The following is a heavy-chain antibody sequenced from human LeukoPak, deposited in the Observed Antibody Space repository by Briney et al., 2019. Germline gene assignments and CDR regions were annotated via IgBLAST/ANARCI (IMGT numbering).Heavy chain of an antibody. J-gene: IGHJ4*02. Sequence: ASEKVSCKASGYTFTSYGISWVRQAPGQGLEWMGWISAYNGNTNYAQKLQGRVTMTTDTSTSTAYMELRSLRSDDTAVYYCARDGYYYGSGSYYNVGYWGQETLVTVSS. CDR2: ISAYNGNT. CDR3: ARDGYYYGSGSYYNVGY. CDR1: GYTFTSYG. V-gene: IGHV1-18*01. D-gene: IGHD3-10*01.